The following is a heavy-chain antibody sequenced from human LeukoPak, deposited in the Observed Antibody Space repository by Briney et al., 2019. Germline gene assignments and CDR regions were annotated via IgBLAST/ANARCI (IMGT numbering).Heavy chain of an antibody. CDR3: AKDGGQGYDFWSGYYSY. CDR2: INTDGSST. Sequence: GGSLRLSCAASGFTFGNYWMHWVRQAPGKGLVWVSRINTDGSSTSYVDSVKGRFTISRDNSKNSLYLQMNSLRTEDTALYYCAKDGGQGYDFWSGYYSYWGQGTLVTVSS. V-gene: IGHV3-74*01. D-gene: IGHD3-3*01. J-gene: IGHJ4*02. CDR1: GFTFGNYW.